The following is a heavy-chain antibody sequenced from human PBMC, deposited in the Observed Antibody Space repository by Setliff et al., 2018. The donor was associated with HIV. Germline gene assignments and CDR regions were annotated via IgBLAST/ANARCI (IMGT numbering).Heavy chain of an antibody. D-gene: IGHD3-10*01. V-gene: IGHV4-38-2*01. J-gene: IGHJ4*02. CDR2: IYHSGST. CDR1: GYSISSGYY. Sequence: SETLSLTCAVSGYSISSGYYWGWIRQPPGKGLEWIGSIYHSGSTYYNLSLKSRVTISVDTSKNHFSLKLSSVTAADTAVYYCASWLWFGELLIDYWGQGTLVTVSS. CDR3: ASWLWFGELLIDY.